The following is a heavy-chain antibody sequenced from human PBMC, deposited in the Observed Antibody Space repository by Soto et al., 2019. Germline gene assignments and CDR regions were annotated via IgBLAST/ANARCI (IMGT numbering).Heavy chain of an antibody. CDR1: GGTFSSYA. D-gene: IGHD3-16*01. CDR3: PRGQHGRGWGNYFDN. J-gene: IGHJ4*02. CDR2: IIPIFGTA. Sequence: QVQLVQSGAEVKKPGSSVKVSCKASGGTFSSYAIDWVRQAPGQGLEWMGGIIPIFGTADYEQKFQGKVTITADKCTSTAYMELSSLRYEDTPVYYCPRGQHGRGWGNYFDNWAQGSRVTDTS. V-gene: IGHV1-69*14.